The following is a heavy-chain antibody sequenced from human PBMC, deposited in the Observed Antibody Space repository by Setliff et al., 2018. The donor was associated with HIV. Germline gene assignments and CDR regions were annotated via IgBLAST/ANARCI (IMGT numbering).Heavy chain of an antibody. V-gene: IGHV4-31*03. CDR1: GGSISSGGYY. J-gene: IGHJ4*02. D-gene: IGHD1-26*01. CDR3: AQSESGNQWELPFDY. Sequence: PSETLSLTCNVSGGSISSGGYYWSWIRQPPGKGPEWIGYIHSSGNTFYTPSLKSRLTISLDTSKNQFSLKLNSVTAADTAVYYCAQSESGNQWELPFDYWGQGALVTVSS. CDR2: IHSSGNT.